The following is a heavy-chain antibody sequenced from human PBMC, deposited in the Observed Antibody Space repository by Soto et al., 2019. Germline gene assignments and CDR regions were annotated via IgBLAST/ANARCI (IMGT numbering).Heavy chain of an antibody. V-gene: IGHV1-18*01. CDR1: GYTFTRYG. Sequence: QVQLVQSGPEVKKPGASVKVSCKTSGYTFTRYGITWVRQAPGQGLEWMGWITTDNGKTTYAQKFKGRVTMTTDTATSTAYMELRSLISDDTAVYYCSTRSPAFDYWGLGTMVAVSS. J-gene: IGHJ4*02. CDR3: STRSPAFDY. CDR2: ITTDNGKT.